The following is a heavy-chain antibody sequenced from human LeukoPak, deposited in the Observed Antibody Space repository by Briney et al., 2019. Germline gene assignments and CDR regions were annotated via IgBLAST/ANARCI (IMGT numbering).Heavy chain of an antibody. CDR3: ARLLEYYYDSSGSGEDWYFDL. V-gene: IGHV3-48*02. CDR2: ISRSGDTI. CDR1: GFTFNYHS. D-gene: IGHD3-22*01. Sequence: GGSLRLSCAAYGFTFNYHSMNCVRQAPGKGLEWISYISRSGDTIYYADSVKGRFTISRDNANNSLYLQMNSLRDEDTAVYYCARLLEYYYDSSGSGEDWYFDLWGRGTLVTVSS. J-gene: IGHJ2*01.